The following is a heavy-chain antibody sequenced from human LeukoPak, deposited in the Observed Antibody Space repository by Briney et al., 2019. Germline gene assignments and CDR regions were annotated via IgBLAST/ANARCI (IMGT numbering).Heavy chain of an antibody. D-gene: IGHD6-13*01. CDR3: ARLGAAATDENWFDP. V-gene: IGHV4-61*02. CDR1: GGSISSGSYY. CDR2: IYTSGST. Sequence: SETLSLTCTVSGGSISSGSYYWSWIRQPAGKGLEWIGRIYTSGSTNYNPSLKSRVTISVDTSKNQFSLKLSSVTAADTAVYYCARLGAAATDENWFDPWGQGTLVTVSS. J-gene: IGHJ5*02.